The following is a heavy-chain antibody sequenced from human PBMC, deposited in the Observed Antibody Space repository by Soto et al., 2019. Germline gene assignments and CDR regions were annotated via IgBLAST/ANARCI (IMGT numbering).Heavy chain of an antibody. V-gene: IGHV3-74*01. CDR1: GFTFSNYW. CDR2: LNIDGSTR. Sequence: GGSLRLSCSASGFTFSNYWMHWVRQGPGKGLVWVARLNIDGSTRNYADSVKGRFTISRDNAQNTLLLQMNSLSAEDTAVYYCARGGDYDGVSYPPVGFEEGGKGSPVTVSS. J-gene: IGHJ4*02. D-gene: IGHD3-16*01. CDR3: ARGGDYDGVSYPPVGFEE.